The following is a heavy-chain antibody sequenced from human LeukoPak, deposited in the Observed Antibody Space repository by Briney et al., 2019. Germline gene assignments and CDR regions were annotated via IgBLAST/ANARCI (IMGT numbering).Heavy chain of an antibody. CDR3: ARGGLTIFGVVNYMDV. D-gene: IGHD3-3*01. Sequence: SETLSLTCTVSGGSISSYYWSWIRQPPGKGLERIGYIYYSGSTNYNPSLKSRVTISVDPSKNQFSLSLRSVTAADTAVYYWARGGLTIFGVVNYMDVWGKGTTVTVSS. CDR1: GGSISSYY. CDR2: IYYSGST. J-gene: IGHJ6*03. V-gene: IGHV4-59*01.